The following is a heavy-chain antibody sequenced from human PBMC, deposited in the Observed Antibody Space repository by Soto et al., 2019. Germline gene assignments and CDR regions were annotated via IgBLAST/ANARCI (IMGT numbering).Heavy chain of an antibody. V-gene: IGHV1-3*01. CDR3: ARGIATGQLDP. Sequence: GDSGKVCWKASGYPFTRYTINLVRQAPGQRLEWMGWINPDNGNTKSSQKFQDRVIITRYTSASTAYMDLSSLRSEDTALYYCARGIATGQLDPWGQGTLFTVSS. CDR1: GYPFTRYT. CDR2: INPDNGNT. J-gene: IGHJ5*02. D-gene: IGHD2-15*01.